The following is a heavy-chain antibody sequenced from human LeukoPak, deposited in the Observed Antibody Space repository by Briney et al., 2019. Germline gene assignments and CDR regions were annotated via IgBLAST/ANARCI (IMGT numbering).Heavy chain of an antibody. J-gene: IGHJ4*02. CDR1: RFAFSNYG. V-gene: IGHV3-23*01. Sequence: GGSLRLSCAVSRFAFSNYGMSWVRQAPGKGLEWVSAISGSGGSTYYADSVKGRFTISRDNSKNTLYLQMNSLRAEDTAVYYCARESEGYSSSWYPTPFDYWGQGTLVTVSS. CDR2: ISGSGGST. CDR3: ARESEGYSSSWYPTPFDY. D-gene: IGHD6-13*01.